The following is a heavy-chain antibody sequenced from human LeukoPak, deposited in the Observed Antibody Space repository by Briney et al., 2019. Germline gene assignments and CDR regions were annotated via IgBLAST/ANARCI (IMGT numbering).Heavy chain of an antibody. CDR1: GDSISSGGHY. V-gene: IGHV4-31*03. D-gene: IGHD1-1*01. CDR2: IFHTGST. CDR3: ARSPGIWNEYGRLEY. Sequence: SETPSLTCTVSGDSISSGGHYWNWLRQRPGKGLEWIGYIFHTGSTYYNPSLKSRVTISVDTSKNQFSLKLSSVTAADTAVYYCARSPGIWNEYGRLEYWGQGALVTVSS. J-gene: IGHJ4*02.